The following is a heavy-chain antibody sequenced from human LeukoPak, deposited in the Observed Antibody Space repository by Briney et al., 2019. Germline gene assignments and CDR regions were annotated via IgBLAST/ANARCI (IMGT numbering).Heavy chain of an antibody. J-gene: IGHJ5*02. D-gene: IGHD6-13*01. CDR1: GGSISSSSYY. CDR2: IYYSGST. CDR3: ATVSEGGIAAVDWWFDP. V-gene: IGHV4-39*01. Sequence: PPETLSLTCTVSGGSISSSSYYWGWIRQPPGKGLEWIGSIYYSGSTYYNPSLKSRVTISVDTSKNQFSLKLSSVTAADTAVYYCATVSEGGIAAVDWWFDPWGQGTLVTVSS.